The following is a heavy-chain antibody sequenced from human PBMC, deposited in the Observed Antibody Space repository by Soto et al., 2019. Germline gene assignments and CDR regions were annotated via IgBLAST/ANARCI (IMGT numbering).Heavy chain of an antibody. D-gene: IGHD1-1*01. V-gene: IGHV3-74*01. J-gene: IGHJ6*02. Sequence: EVKLVESGGGLVQPGGSLRLSCAASGFAFSTYWMHWVRQAPGKGVMWVSRIKFDGSSTYYGDSVKGRFTISRDDAKNTLFLQMNGLRVDDTAVYYCARGAKNVYAMDVWGQGTTVTVSS. CDR3: ARGAKNVYAMDV. CDR1: GFAFSTYW. CDR2: IKFDGSST.